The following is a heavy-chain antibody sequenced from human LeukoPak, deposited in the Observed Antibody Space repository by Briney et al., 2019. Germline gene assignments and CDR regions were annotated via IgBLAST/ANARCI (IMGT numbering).Heavy chain of an antibody. CDR1: GFTFSSYG. D-gene: IGHD3-9*01. J-gene: IGHJ4*02. Sequence: GRSLRLSCAASGFTFSSYGMHWVRQAPGKGLEWVAVISYDGSNKYYADSVKGRFTISRDNSKNTLYLQMNSLRAEDTAVYYCAKDTDLTYYFDYWGQGTLVTVSS. CDR3: AKDTDLTYYFDY. V-gene: IGHV3-30*18. CDR2: ISYDGSNK.